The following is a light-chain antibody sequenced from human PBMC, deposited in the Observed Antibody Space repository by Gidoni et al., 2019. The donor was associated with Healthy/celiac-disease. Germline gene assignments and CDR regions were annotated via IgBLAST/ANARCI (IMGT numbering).Light chain of an antibody. CDR2: DAS. V-gene: IGKV3-11*01. J-gene: IGKJ3*01. CDR3: QQRSNWLFT. CDR1: QSVSSY. Sequence: EIVLTQSPATLSLSPGERATLSCRASQSVSSYLAWYQQKPGQAPRLLIYDASNRATGIPARFSGSGSGTDFTLTISSLEPVDFAVYYCQQRSNWLFTFGPGTKVDIQ.